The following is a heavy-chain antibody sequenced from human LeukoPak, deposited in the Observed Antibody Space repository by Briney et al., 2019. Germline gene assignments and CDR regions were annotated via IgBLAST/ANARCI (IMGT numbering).Heavy chain of an antibody. CDR3: ARWANSAFDY. Sequence: SETLSLTCTVSGGSMSSYYWSWIRQPPGKGLEWITYIYYSGDTSYNPSLKSRVTISVDRSKSQFSLKLNSVTATDTAVYYCARWANSAFDYWGQGTLVTVSS. V-gene: IGHV4-59*01. D-gene: IGHD2/OR15-2a*01. J-gene: IGHJ4*02. CDR2: IYYSGDT. CDR1: GGSMSSYY.